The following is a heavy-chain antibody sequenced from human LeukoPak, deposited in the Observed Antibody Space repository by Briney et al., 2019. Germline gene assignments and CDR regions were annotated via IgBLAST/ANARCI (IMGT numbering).Heavy chain of an antibody. CDR1: GFTFSSYA. CDR2: ISSNGGST. V-gene: IGHV3-64*01. J-gene: IGHJ6*03. CDR3: ARDFPPGGTATLLYMDV. Sequence: PGGSLRLSCAASGFTFSSYAMHWVRQAPGKGLVYVSAISSNGGSTYYGNSVKGRFTISRDNSKNTLYLQMGSLRTEDMAVYYCARDFPPGGTATLLYMDVWGKGTTVTVSS. D-gene: IGHD2-8*02.